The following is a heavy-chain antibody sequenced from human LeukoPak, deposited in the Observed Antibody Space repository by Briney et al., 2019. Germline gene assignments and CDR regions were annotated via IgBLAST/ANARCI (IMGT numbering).Heavy chain of an antibody. CDR3: ARGGGATINWFDY. Sequence: PGESLRLSCAASGFTFSSYAMHWVRQAPGKGLEWVAVISYDGSNKYYADSVKGRFTISRDNSKNALYLQMNSLRAEDTAVYYCARGGGATINWFDYWGQGTLVTVSS. J-gene: IGHJ4*02. CDR2: ISYDGSNK. CDR1: GFTFSSYA. V-gene: IGHV3-30-3*01. D-gene: IGHD1-26*01.